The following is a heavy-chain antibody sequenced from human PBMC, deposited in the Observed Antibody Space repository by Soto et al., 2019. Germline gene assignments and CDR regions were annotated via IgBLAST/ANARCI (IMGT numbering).Heavy chain of an antibody. CDR2: MNTNTNTT. Sequence: ASVKVSCKASGYTFTNNDINWVRQGPGQGHERSGLMNTNTNTTDSAEVFEGRVSVTWDTSISTAYMQLNSLKIDDTAVYYCAREVVETSSLWLDPWGQGTLVTVSS. CDR3: AREVVETSSLWLDP. CDR1: GYTFTNND. J-gene: IGHJ5*02. D-gene: IGHD6-6*01. V-gene: IGHV1-8*01.